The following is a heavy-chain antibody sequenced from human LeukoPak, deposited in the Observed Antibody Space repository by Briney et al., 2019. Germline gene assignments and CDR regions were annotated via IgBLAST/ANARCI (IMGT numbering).Heavy chain of an antibody. Sequence: SGGSLRLSCAASGFTFSSYSMNWVRQAPGKGLEWVSSISSSSSYIYYVDSVKGRFTISRDNAKNSLYLQMNSLRAEDTAVYYCARDNAGATTVSEYFQHWGQGTLVTVSS. CDR3: ARDNAGATTVSEYFQH. V-gene: IGHV3-21*01. J-gene: IGHJ1*01. CDR2: ISSSSSYI. D-gene: IGHD1-26*01. CDR1: GFTFSSYS.